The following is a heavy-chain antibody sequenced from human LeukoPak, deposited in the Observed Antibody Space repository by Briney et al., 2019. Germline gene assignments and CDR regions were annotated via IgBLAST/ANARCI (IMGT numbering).Heavy chain of an antibody. CDR1: GFTLSNNW. J-gene: IGHJ4*02. V-gene: IGHV3-74*01. CDR3: ASGYCSGGSCHSFDY. D-gene: IGHD2-15*01. Sequence: PGGSLRLSCAASGFTLSNNWMHWVRQAPGKGLVNLLLISPDGSYTDSADSVKGRFTISRDNAKNTLYLQMNSLRAEDTAVYYCASGYCSGGSCHSFDYWGQGTLVTVSS. CDR2: ISPDGSYT.